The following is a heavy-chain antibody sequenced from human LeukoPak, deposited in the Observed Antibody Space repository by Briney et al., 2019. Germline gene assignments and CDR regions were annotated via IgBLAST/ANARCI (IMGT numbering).Heavy chain of an antibody. CDR2: ISWNSGSI. D-gene: IGHD1-26*01. CDR3: AKDGRSSGSYYTVYAFDI. Sequence: GRSLRLSCAASGFTFDDYAMHWVRQAPGKGLEWVSGISWNSGSIGYADSVKGRFTISRDNAKNSLYLQMNSLRAEDMALYYCAKDGRSSGSYYTVYAFDIWGQGTMVTVSS. J-gene: IGHJ3*02. CDR1: GFTFDDYA. V-gene: IGHV3-9*03.